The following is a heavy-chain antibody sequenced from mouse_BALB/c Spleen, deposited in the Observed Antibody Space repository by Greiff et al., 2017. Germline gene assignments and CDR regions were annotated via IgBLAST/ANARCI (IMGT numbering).Heavy chain of an antibody. Sequence: EVQLQQSGAELVRSGASVKLSCTASGFNIKDYYMHWVKQRPEQGLEWIGWIDPENGDTEYAPKFQGKATMTADTSSNTAYLQLSSLTSEDTAVYYCNALYRYGPGYYAMDYWGQGTSVTVSS. D-gene: IGHD2-14*01. J-gene: IGHJ4*01. CDR1: GFNIKDYY. V-gene: IGHV14-4*02. CDR3: NALYRYGPGYYAMDY. CDR2: IDPENGDT.